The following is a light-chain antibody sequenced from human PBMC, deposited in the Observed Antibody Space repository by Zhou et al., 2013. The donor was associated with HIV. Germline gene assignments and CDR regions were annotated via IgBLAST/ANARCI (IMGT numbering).Light chain of an antibody. CDR2: GTS. CDR1: LSISSNF. Sequence: EVVLTQSPGTLSLSPGEEATLSCGASLSISSNFFAWYQQKPGQAPRLLVYGTSKRATGIPDRFRASGSGTDFTLTISRLEPEDFALYYCQQRNNGPPLITFGPGTKVELK. V-gene: IGKV3D-20*02. J-gene: IGKJ3*01. CDR3: QQRNNGPPLIT.